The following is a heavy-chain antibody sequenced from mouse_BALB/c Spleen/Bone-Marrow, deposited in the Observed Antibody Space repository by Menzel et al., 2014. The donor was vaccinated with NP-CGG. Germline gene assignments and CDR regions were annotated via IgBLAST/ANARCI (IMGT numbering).Heavy chain of an antibody. V-gene: IGHV5-4*02. Sequence: EVQLQQSGGGLVKPGGSLKLSCAASGFTFSDYYMYWVRRTPEKRLEWVATISDGGSYTYYPDSVKGRFTISRDNAKNNLYLQMSSLKSEDTAMYYCARYGNYPMDYWGQGTSVTVSS. D-gene: IGHD2-1*01. CDR1: GFTFSDYY. CDR3: ARYGNYPMDY. CDR2: ISDGGSYT. J-gene: IGHJ4*01.